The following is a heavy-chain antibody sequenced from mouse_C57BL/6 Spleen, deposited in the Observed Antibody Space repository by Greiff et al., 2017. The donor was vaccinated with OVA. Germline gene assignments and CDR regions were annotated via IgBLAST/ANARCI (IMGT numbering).Heavy chain of an antibody. CDR3: ARDIYYGYDDYYAMDY. Sequence: VQLQQSGAELVRPGASVKLSCKASGYTFTDYYINWVKQRPGQGLEWIARIYPGSGNTYYNEKFKGKATLTAEKSSSTAYLQLSSLTSEDSAVYFCARDIYYGYDDYYAMDYWGQGTSVTVSS. CDR2: IYPGSGNT. J-gene: IGHJ4*01. CDR1: GYTFTDYY. V-gene: IGHV1-76*01. D-gene: IGHD2-2*01.